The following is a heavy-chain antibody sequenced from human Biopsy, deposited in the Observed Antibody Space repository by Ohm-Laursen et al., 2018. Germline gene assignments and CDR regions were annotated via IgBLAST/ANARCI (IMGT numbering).Heavy chain of an antibody. CDR3: ASQTPRNPDILAGAFHYDMAV. Sequence: ASVKVSCKFSGGSFSNYAISWVRQAPGQGLEWMGGIVTFFGTVKYAQRFQGRLTISTDRSTDTAYMELSSLTSEDTAVFYCASQTPRNPDILAGAFHYDMAVWGQGTTVTVSS. J-gene: IGHJ6*02. V-gene: IGHV1-69*05. CDR2: IVTFFGTV. CDR1: GGSFSNYA. D-gene: IGHD3-9*01.